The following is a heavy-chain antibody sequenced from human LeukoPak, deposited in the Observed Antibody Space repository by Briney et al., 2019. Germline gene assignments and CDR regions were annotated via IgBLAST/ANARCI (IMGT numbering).Heavy chain of an antibody. CDR2: ISGYNGNT. J-gene: IGHJ4*02. D-gene: IGHD3-10*01. Sequence: ASVKVSCKTSGYTFTTYGILWVRQAPGQGLEWMGWISGYNGNTNFARKLQGRVTMTRDTSISTAYMELSRLRSDDTAVYYCARSYHRITMVRGVPGPYWGQGTLVTVSS. CDR1: GYTFTTYG. V-gene: IGHV1-18*01. CDR3: ARSYHRITMVRGVPGPY.